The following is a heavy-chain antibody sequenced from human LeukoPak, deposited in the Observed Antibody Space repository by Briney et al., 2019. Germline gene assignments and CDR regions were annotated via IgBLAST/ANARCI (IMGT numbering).Heavy chain of an antibody. J-gene: IGHJ6*03. CDR3: ARGATGTTNHYYYYYYMDV. CDR1: GGSFSGYY. V-gene: IGHV4-34*01. CDR2: INHSGST. Sequence: PSETLSLTCAVYGGSFSGYYWSWIRQPPGKGLEWIGEINHSGSTNYNPSLKSRVTISVDTSKNQFSLKLSSVTAADTAVYYCARGATGTTNHYYYYYYMDVWGKGPTVTVSS. D-gene: IGHD1-7*01.